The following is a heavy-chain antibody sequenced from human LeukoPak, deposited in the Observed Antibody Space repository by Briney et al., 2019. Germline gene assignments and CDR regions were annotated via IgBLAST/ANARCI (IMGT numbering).Heavy chain of an antibody. V-gene: IGHV4-59*01. J-gene: IGHJ3*02. CDR1: GGSISSYY. CDR3: AREIQDISGTFDI. D-gene: IGHD2-15*01. CDR2: IYYSGST. Sequence: SETLSLTCTVSGGSISSYYWSWIRQPPGKGLEWIGYIYYSGSTNYNPSLESRVTISVDTSKNQFSLKLSSVTAADTAVYYCAREIQDISGTFDIWGQGTMVTVSS.